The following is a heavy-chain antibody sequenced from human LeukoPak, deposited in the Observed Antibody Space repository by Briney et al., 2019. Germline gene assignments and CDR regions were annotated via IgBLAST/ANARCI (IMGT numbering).Heavy chain of an antibody. CDR3: ARDGDLGLYDYGDSTVGGFDY. V-gene: IGHV3-74*01. J-gene: IGHJ4*02. Sequence: GRSLRLSCAASGFTFSNYWMHWVRQAPGKGLVWVSRIYNDGSSTSYADSVKGRFTISRDNAKSTLYLQMNSLRADDTAVYYCARDGDLGLYDYGDSTVGGFDYWGQGTLVTVSS. CDR2: IYNDGSST. CDR1: GFTFSNYW. D-gene: IGHD4-17*01.